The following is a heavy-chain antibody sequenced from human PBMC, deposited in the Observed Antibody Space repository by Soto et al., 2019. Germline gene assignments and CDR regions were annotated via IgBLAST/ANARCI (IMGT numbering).Heavy chain of an antibody. CDR2: ISYDGNTQ. CDR3: ATNARVTDSAYYGMDV. V-gene: IGHV3-30*03. Sequence: GESLRLSCGVSGFTFSTSGMHWVRQPPDKRLEWVAAISYDGNTQYYGDSVKGRFTISRDNAKSTLYLQMDSPKTEDTSVYYCATNARVTDSAYYGMDVWGQGTTVTVSS. J-gene: IGHJ6*02. D-gene: IGHD2-21*02. CDR1: GFTFSTSG.